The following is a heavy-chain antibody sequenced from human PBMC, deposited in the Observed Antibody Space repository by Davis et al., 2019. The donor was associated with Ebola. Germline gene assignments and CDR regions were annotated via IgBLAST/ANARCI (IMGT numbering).Heavy chain of an antibody. CDR2: IGTAGDT. CDR1: GFTFSSYW. V-gene: IGHV3-13*01. Sequence: LSLTCAVSGFTFSSYWMHWVRQATGKGLEWVSAIGTAGDTYYPGSVKGRFTISRENAKNSLYLQMNSLRAGDTAVYYCARARIGGSYFDYWGQGTLVTVSS. CDR3: ARARIGGSYFDY. D-gene: IGHD1-26*01. J-gene: IGHJ4*02.